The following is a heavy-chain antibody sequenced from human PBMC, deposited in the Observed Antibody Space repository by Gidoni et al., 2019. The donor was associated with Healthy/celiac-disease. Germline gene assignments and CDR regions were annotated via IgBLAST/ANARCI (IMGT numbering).Heavy chain of an antibody. CDR3: ARDGIAAAGSLDY. J-gene: IGHJ4*02. D-gene: IGHD6-13*01. V-gene: IGHV3-53*01. CDR2: IYSGGST. CDR1: GFTVSSNY. Sequence: EVQLVESGGGLIQPGGSLRLSWSASGFTVSSNYMSWVRQAPGKGLEWVSVIYSGGSTYYADSVKGRFTISRDNSKNTLYLQMNSLRAEDTAVYYCARDGIAAAGSLDYWGQGTLVTVSS.